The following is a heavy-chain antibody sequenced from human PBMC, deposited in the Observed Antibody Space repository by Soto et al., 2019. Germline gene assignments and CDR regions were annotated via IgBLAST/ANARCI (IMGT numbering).Heavy chain of an antibody. V-gene: IGHV4-61*01. Sequence: TSETLSLTCTVSGDSVSSGSYYWGWIRQPPGKGLEWIGYIYYSGSTNYNPSLKSRVTISVDTSKNQFSLKLNSVTAADTAVYYCARDRGAAAGIDYWGQGTLVTVSS. D-gene: IGHD6-13*01. CDR3: ARDRGAAAGIDY. CDR1: GDSVSSGSYY. J-gene: IGHJ4*02. CDR2: IYYSGST.